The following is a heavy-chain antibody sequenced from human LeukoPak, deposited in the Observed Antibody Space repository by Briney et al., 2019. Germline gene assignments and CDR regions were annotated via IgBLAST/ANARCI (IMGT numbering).Heavy chain of an antibody. J-gene: IGHJ4*02. CDR3: ARQGMIVVVFDY. Sequence: PSETLSLTCTVSGGSISSSSYYWGWIRQPPGKGLEWIGSIYYSGSTYYNPSLKSRITISVDTSKNQFSLKLSSVTAADTAVYYCARQGMIVVVFDYWGQGTLVTVSS. V-gene: IGHV4-39*01. D-gene: IGHD3-22*01. CDR2: IYYSGST. CDR1: GGSISSSSYY.